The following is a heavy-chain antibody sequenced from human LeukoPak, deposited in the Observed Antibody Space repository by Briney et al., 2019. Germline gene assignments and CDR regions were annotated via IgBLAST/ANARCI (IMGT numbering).Heavy chain of an antibody. CDR3: ARAVTYFYGSVTYDWFDP. CDR2: IKSDGST. Sequence: GGSLRLSCAASGFTFSSYWMHWVRQTPEKGLVWVSRIKSDGSTIYADSVKGRFTISRDNARNTLYLQMNSLRVEDTAMYYCARAVTYFYGSVTYDWFDPWGQGTLVTVSS. V-gene: IGHV3-74*01. J-gene: IGHJ5*02. D-gene: IGHD3-10*01. CDR1: GFTFSSYW.